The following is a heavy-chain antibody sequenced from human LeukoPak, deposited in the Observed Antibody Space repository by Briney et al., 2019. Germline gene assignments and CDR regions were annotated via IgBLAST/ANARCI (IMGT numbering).Heavy chain of an antibody. Sequence: SETLSLTCAVYGGSFSGYYWSWIRQPPGRGLEWIGEINHSGSTNYNPSLKSRVTISVDTSKNQFSLKLSSVTAADTAVYYCATGGSRDGYNYTDYWGQGTLVTVSS. CDR3: ATGGSRDGYNYTDY. V-gene: IGHV4-34*01. CDR2: INHSGST. CDR1: GGSFSGYY. J-gene: IGHJ4*02. D-gene: IGHD5-24*01.